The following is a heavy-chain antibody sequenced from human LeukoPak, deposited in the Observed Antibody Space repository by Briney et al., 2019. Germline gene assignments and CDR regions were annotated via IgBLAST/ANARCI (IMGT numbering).Heavy chain of an antibody. CDR3: ARSPRWLATLKAYYYYGMDV. CDR2: IYYSGST. Sequence: PSETLSLTCTVSGGSISSGGYYWSWIRQHPGKGLEWIGYIYYSGSTYYNPSLKSRVTISVDTSKNQFSLKLSSVTAADTAVYYCARSPRWLATLKAYYYYGMDVWGQGTTVTVSS. D-gene: IGHD6-19*01. V-gene: IGHV4-31*03. J-gene: IGHJ6*02. CDR1: GGSISSGGYY.